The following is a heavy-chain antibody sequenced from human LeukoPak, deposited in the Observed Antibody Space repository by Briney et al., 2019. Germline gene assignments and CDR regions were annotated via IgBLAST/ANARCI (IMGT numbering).Heavy chain of an antibody. D-gene: IGHD3-22*01. CDR3: AREKFYDNSGFDF. Sequence: GGSLRLSCAASGFTFSSYEMNWVRQAPGQGLEGVAYISSSGSTVYYADSVKGRFTISRDNAKSSLFLQMNSLRAEDTADYYCAREKFYDNSGFDFWGRGTLVTVSS. CDR1: GFTFSSYE. J-gene: IGHJ4*02. CDR2: ISSSGSTV. V-gene: IGHV3-48*03.